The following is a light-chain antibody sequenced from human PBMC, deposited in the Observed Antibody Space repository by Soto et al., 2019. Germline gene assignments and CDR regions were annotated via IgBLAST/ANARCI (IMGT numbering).Light chain of an antibody. J-gene: IGKJ1*01. CDR3: FPESFYPRT. Sequence: AVQMTQSPSSLSASVGDRVTITCRARRGSARDLAWYQQKPGAAPKLLIFAASRLESGVPSRFSGSGSGTDFTLSGSSRQPEDFATYCCFPESFYPRTFGQGTKVDVK. V-gene: IGKV1-6*01. CDR2: AAS. CDR1: RGSARD.